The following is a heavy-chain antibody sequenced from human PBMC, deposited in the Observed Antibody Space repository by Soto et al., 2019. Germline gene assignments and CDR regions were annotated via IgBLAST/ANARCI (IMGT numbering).Heavy chain of an antibody. J-gene: IGHJ5*02. CDR3: ATRLYGSGSDPNKGFDP. V-gene: IGHV1-8*01. CDR2: MNPNSGNT. D-gene: IGHD3-10*01. Sequence: ASVKVSCKASGYTFTSYDINWVRQATGQGLEWMGWMNPNSGNTGYAQKFQGRVTMTRNTSISTAYMELSSLRSEDTAVYYCATRLYGSGSDPNKGFDPWGQGTLVTVSS. CDR1: GYTFTSYD.